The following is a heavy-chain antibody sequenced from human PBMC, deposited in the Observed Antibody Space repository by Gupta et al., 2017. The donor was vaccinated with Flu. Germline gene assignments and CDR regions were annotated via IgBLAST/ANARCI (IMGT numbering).Heavy chain of an antibody. CDR1: GYSFSSHW. D-gene: IGHD2-2*01. CDR2: IYPGDSNT. J-gene: IGHJ5*02. CDR3: ARGYKPAVLRNWFAP. V-gene: IGHV5-51*03. Sequence: EVQLVQSGAEVKKPGESLKISCKGAGYSFSSHWIGWVRQMPGKGLEWIGVIYPGDSNTIYSPAFEGQVTISADKSISTAYLQWNSLKASDSAMYYCARGYKPAVLRNWFAPWGQGTLVIVSS.